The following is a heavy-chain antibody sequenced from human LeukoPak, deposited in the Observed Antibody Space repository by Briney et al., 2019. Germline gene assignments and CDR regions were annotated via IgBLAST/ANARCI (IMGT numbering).Heavy chain of an antibody. CDR2: ISGSGGST. J-gene: IGHJ3*02. D-gene: IGHD3-22*01. CDR3: AKSGYYYDSSGYYEPSHAFDI. V-gene: IGHV3-23*01. Sequence: GGSLRLSCAGSGFTFSSYGMSWVRQAPGKGLEWVSAISGSGGSTYYADSVKGRFTISRDNSKNTLYLQMNSLRAEDTAVYYCAKSGYYYDSSGYYEPSHAFDIWGQGTMVTVSS. CDR1: GFTFSSYG.